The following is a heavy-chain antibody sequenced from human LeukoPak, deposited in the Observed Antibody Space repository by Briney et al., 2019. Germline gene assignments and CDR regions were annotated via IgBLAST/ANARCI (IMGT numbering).Heavy chain of an antibody. CDR1: GDSISNYY. Sequence: SETLSLTCTVSGDSISNYYWSWIRQPAGKGLEWIGRMYTSGATNYNPSLKSRTTMSVDTSKNQLSLRLSSVTAADTAVYYCARNSDSSSSSGGFDPWGQGTLVTVSS. J-gene: IGHJ5*02. D-gene: IGHD6-6*01. CDR2: MYTSGAT. V-gene: IGHV4-4*07. CDR3: ARNSDSSSSSGGFDP.